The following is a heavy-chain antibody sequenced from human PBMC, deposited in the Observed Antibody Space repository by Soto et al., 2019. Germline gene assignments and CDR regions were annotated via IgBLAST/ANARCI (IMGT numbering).Heavy chain of an antibody. V-gene: IGHV4-4*02. CDR1: GGSISSSNW. D-gene: IGHD3-10*01. Sequence: QVQLQESGPGLVKPSGTLSLTCAVSGGSISSSNWWSWVRQPPGKGLEWIGEIYHSGSTNYNPSLRSRVTTSVDKSKNQFSLKLSSVTAANTAVYYWASIGPYGHFAAEYFQHWGQGTLVTVSS. J-gene: IGHJ1*01. CDR2: IYHSGST. CDR3: ASIGPYGHFAAEYFQH.